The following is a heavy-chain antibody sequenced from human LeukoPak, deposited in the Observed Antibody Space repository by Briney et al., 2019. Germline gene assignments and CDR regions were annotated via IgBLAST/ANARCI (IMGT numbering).Heavy chain of an antibody. CDR3: ARVGYSSGWYSRTWFDP. CDR1: GYTFTSYG. V-gene: IGHV1-18*01. Sequence: ASVKVSCKASGYTFTSYGISWVRQAPGQGLEWMGWISAYNGNTNYAQKLQGRVTMTTDTSTSTAYMELRSLRSDDTAVYYYARVGYSSGWYSRTWFDPWGQGTLVTVSS. J-gene: IGHJ5*02. CDR2: ISAYNGNT. D-gene: IGHD6-19*01.